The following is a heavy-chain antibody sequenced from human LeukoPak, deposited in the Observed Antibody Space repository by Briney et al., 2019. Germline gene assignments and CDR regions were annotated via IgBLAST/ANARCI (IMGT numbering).Heavy chain of an antibody. J-gene: IGHJ4*02. Sequence: PGGSLRLSCAASGFTFSSYAMSWVRQAPGKGLEWVSAISGSGGSTYYADSVKGRFTISRDNSKNTLYLQMNSLRAEDTAVYYCAKDRYSGTHWGAYYFDYWGQGTLVTVSS. CDR1: GFTFSSYA. D-gene: IGHD1-26*01. CDR3: AKDRYSGTHWGAYYFDY. V-gene: IGHV3-23*01. CDR2: ISGSGGST.